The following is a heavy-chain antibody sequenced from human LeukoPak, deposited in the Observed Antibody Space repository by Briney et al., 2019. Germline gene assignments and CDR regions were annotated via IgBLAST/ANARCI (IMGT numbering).Heavy chain of an antibody. CDR1: GFASNTYG. J-gene: IGHJ2*01. V-gene: IGHV3-33*01. CDR3: TRDGPSREFDL. D-gene: IGHD1-26*01. Sequence: RPGGSLRLSCAASGFASNTYGMHWVRQAPGNGLEWVAVVWADGDTRFYADSVKGRFTISRDNSRYTLYLQMSSLRVEDTAVYFCTRDGPSREFDLWGRGTMVTVSS. CDR2: VWADGDTR.